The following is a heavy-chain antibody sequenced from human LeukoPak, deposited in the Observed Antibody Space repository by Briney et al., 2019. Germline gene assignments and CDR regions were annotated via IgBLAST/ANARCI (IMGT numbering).Heavy chain of an antibody. Sequence: GGSLRLSCAASGFTFSNYDMGWVRQAPGEGLERVSSISGSGSSTYYADSVKGRFTISRDNPKNAQYLQMSSLRAEDTAVYYCAKAIAATGRWWIFDYWGQGTLVTVSS. CDR3: AKAIAATGRWWIFDY. J-gene: IGHJ4*02. V-gene: IGHV3-23*01. CDR2: ISGSGSST. CDR1: GFTFSNYD. D-gene: IGHD6-13*01.